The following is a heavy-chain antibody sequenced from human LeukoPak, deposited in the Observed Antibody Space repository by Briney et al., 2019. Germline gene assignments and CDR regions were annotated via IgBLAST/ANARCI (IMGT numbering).Heavy chain of an antibody. D-gene: IGHD1-20*01. CDR3: ARQKAYNWNYYYYGMDV. CDR1: GGSIRSSYYY. Sequence: SETLSLTCTVSGGSIRSSYYYWGWIRQPPGKGLEWIGSIYYSGSTYYNPSLKSRVTISVDTSKSQFSLKLSSVTAADTAVYYCARQKAYNWNYYYYGMDVWGQGTTVTVSS. CDR2: IYYSGST. J-gene: IGHJ6*02. V-gene: IGHV4-39*01.